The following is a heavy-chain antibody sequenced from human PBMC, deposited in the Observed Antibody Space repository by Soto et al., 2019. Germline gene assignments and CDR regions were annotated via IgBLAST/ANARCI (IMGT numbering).Heavy chain of an antibody. CDR3: ARDPWAADY. D-gene: IGHD3-16*01. CDR1: GFTVSTKY. Sequence: EVQLVESGGGLVQPGGSLRLSCAASGFTVSTKYMSWVRQAPGKGLEWVSVIYSGGSTFYADSVRGRFTIFRDNSKNTVNLKMNSLRAEDTAVYYCARDPWAADYWGQGTLVTVSS. V-gene: IGHV3-66*01. J-gene: IGHJ4*02. CDR2: IYSGGST.